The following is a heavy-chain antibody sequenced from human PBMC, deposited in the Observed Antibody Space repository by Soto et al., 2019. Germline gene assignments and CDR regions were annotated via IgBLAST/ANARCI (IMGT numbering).Heavy chain of an antibody. J-gene: IGHJ4*02. Sequence: QVQLVQSGAEVQKPGTSVKVSCQASGYTFSDYYLHWLRQAPGQGLEWMGWISPKSGGTHYAQKFEGRVTLTTDTSISTAFMELSRLTSDDTAVYYCARGPRTQLWFPNVYWGQGTLVTVSS. CDR3: ARGPRTQLWFPNVY. D-gene: IGHD5-18*01. V-gene: IGHV1-2*02. CDR2: ISPKSGGT. CDR1: GYTFSDYY.